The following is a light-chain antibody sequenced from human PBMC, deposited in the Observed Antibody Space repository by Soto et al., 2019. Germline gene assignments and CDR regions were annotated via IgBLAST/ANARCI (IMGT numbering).Light chain of an antibody. J-gene: IGLJ2*01. CDR3: CSYAGSLYVV. CDR2: DVS. CDR1: SSDVGGYNY. V-gene: IGLV2-11*01. Sequence: QSVLTQPRSVSGSPGQSVTISCTGTSSDVGGYNYVSWYQQHPGKAPKLMIYDVSKRPSGVPDRFSGSKSGNTASLTISGLQAEDEADYYCCSYAGSLYVVFGGGTQLTVL.